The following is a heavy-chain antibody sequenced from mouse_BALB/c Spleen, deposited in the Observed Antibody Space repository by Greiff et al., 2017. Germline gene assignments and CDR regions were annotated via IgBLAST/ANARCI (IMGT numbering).Heavy chain of an antibody. V-gene: IGHV1-15*01. CDR1: GYTFTDYE. CDR2: IDPETGGT. CDR3: TRGYGSSPWFAY. D-gene: IGHD1-1*01. J-gene: IGHJ3*01. Sequence: VQVVESGAELVRPGASVTLSCKASGYTFTDYEMHWVKQTPVHGLEWIGAIDPETGGTAYNQKFKGKATLTADKSSSTAYMELRSLTSEDSAVYYCTRGYGSSPWFAYWGQGTLVTVSA.